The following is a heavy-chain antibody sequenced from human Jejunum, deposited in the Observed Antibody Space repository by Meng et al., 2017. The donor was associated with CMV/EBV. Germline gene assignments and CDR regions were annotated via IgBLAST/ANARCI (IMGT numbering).Heavy chain of an antibody. J-gene: IGHJ4*02. D-gene: IGHD3-22*01. Sequence: QVELWQSGTEVKKPGSSVKVSCKSSGGVFNNYALNWVRQAPGQGLEWMGGIIAVLKTPTYAQKFRGRLTITADESTGTTYMDLTSLTSEDTAVYYCARGFSNGYLPFDYWGQGTLVTVSS. CDR1: GGVFNNYA. V-gene: IGHV1-69*01. CDR3: ARGFSNGYLPFDY. CDR2: IIAVLKTP.